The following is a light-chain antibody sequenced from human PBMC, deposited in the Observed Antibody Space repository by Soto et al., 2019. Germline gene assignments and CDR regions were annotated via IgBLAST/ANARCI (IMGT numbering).Light chain of an antibody. V-gene: IGLV1-36*01. CDR2: QDD. J-gene: IGLJ2*01. CDR1: SSNIGNNG. Sequence: QSVLTQPPSVSEAPRQRVTISCSGSSSNIGNNGVNWYQQLPGKAPKLLIYQDDLLPSGVSDRFSGSQSGTSASLAISGLQSEDEADYYCAAWDDSLNGVIFGGGTKLTVL. CDR3: AAWDDSLNGVI.